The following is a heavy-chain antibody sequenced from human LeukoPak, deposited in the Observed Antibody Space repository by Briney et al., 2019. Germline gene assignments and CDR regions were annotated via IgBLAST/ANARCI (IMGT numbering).Heavy chain of an antibody. CDR3: AKEPTYYYDSSGYYLDY. Sequence: GGSLRLSCAVSGFTFSSYGMHWVRQAPGKGLEWVAVIWYDGSNKYYADSVKGRFTISRDNSKNTLYLQMNSLRAEDTAVYYCAKEPTYYYDSSGYYLDYWGQGTLVTVSS. V-gene: IGHV3-33*06. D-gene: IGHD3-22*01. J-gene: IGHJ4*02. CDR1: GFTFSSYG. CDR2: IWYDGSNK.